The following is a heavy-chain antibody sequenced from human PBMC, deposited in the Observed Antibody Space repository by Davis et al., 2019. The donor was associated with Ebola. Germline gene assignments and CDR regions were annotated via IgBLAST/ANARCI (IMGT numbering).Heavy chain of an antibody. Sequence: ASVKVSCKPSGYTFTTYGISWVRQAPGQGLEWMGWNSPYKGNTNYAQKFQGRVTLTTDTSTSTAYMELTSLRSDDTAVYFCARDRVVAGPSRFDYWGQGTLVTVSS. V-gene: IGHV1-18*01. CDR1: GYTFTTYG. CDR2: NSPYKGNT. J-gene: IGHJ4*02. D-gene: IGHD6-19*01. CDR3: ARDRVVAGPSRFDY.